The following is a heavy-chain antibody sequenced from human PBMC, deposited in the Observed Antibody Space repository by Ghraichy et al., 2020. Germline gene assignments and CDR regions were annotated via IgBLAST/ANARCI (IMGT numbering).Heavy chain of an antibody. CDR3: ARTYGSGSYGYYFDY. V-gene: IGHV4-31*03. J-gene: IGHJ4*02. Sequence: SETLSLTCTVSGGSISSGGYYWSWIRQHPGKGLEWIGYIYYSGSTYYNPSLKSRVTISVDTSKNQFSLKLSSVTAADTAVYYCARTYGSGSYGYYFDYWGQGTLVTVSS. CDR2: IYYSGST. CDR1: GGSISSGGYY. D-gene: IGHD3-10*01.